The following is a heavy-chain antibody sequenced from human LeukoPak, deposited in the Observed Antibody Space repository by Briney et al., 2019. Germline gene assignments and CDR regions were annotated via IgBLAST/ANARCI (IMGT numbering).Heavy chain of an antibody. CDR3: ATWAFYHSLDV. Sequence: GGSLRLSCEASGFTFDAYAMHWVRQAPGKGLEWVSLINKDGSATYYADSVKGRFAISRDNSKNSLYLQMNSLRSEDTALYYCATWAFYHSLDVWGQGTTVTVSS. D-gene: IGHD1-26*01. CDR1: GFTFDAYA. CDR2: INKDGSAT. V-gene: IGHV3-43*02. J-gene: IGHJ6*02.